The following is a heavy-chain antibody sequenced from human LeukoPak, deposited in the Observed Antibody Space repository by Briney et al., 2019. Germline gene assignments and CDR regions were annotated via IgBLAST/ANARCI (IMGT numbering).Heavy chain of an antibody. CDR2: INHSGST. J-gene: IGHJ5*02. CDR3: ARGGLRRAYNWFDP. CDR1: GGSFSGYY. D-gene: IGHD2-15*01. V-gene: IGHV4-34*01. Sequence: SETLSLTCAVYGGSFSGYYWSWIRQPPGKGLEWIGEINHSGSTNYNPSLKSRVTISVDTSKNQFSLKLSSVAAADAAVYYCARGGLRRAYNWFDPWGQGTLVTVCS.